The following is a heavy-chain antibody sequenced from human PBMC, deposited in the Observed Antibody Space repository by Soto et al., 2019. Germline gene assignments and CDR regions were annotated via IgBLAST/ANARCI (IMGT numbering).Heavy chain of an antibody. V-gene: IGHV3-30-3*01. CDR2: ISYDGSNK. D-gene: IGHD2-2*01. CDR1: GFTFSSYA. Sequence: GGSLRLSCAASGFTFSSYAMHWVRQAPGKGLEWVAVISYDGSNKYYADSVKGRFTISRDNSKNTLYLQMNSLRAEDTAVYYCARDLNCSSTSCQTSFDYWGQGTLVTVS. CDR3: ARDLNCSSTSCQTSFDY. J-gene: IGHJ4*02.